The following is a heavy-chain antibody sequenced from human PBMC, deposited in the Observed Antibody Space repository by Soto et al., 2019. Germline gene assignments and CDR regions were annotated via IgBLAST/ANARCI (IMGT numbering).Heavy chain of an antibody. CDR1: NGSISSSNYY. Sequence: QLQLHESGPGLVKPSETLSLTCTVSNGSISSSNYYWAWIRQPPGKGLEWIGSIYYSGTTDDKPPRKCRLTISMDTSKNQFSLRLTSVHAADTAVYYCARRDFYGGNFDLWGRGTLVTVSS. CDR2: IYYSGTT. D-gene: IGHD3-16*01. V-gene: IGHV4-39*01. J-gene: IGHJ2*01. CDR3: ARRDFYGGNFDL.